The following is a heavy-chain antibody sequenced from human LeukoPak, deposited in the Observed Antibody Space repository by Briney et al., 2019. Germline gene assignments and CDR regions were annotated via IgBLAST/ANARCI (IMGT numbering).Heavy chain of an antibody. CDR1: GGSISSYY. Sequence: SETLSLTCTVSGGSISSYYWSWIRQPPGKGLEWIGYIYYSGSTNYNPSLKSRVTISVDTSKNQFSLKLSSVTAADTAVYYCARHRGSPYYYDSSSHAFDIWGQGTMVTVSS. D-gene: IGHD3-22*01. CDR2: IYYSGST. V-gene: IGHV4-59*08. CDR3: ARHRGSPYYYDSSSHAFDI. J-gene: IGHJ3*02.